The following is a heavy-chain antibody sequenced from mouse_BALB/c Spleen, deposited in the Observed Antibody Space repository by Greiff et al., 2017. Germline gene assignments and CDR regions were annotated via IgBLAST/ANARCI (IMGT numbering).Heavy chain of an antibody. D-gene: IGHD1-2*01. J-gene: IGHJ4*01. CDR3: APDGYTPGY. V-gene: IGHV5-17*02. CDR2: ISSGSSTI. CDR1: GFTFSSFG. Sequence: EVMLVESGGGLVQPGGSRKLSCAASGFTFSSFGMHWVRQAPEKGLEWVAYISSGSSTIYYADTVKGRFTISRDNPKNTLFLQLTSLRSEDTAMYYCAPDGYTPGYWGQGTSVTVSS.